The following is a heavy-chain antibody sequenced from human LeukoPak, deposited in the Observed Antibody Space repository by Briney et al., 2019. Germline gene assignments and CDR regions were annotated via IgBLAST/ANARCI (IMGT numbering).Heavy chain of an antibody. CDR1: GVSISSSSYH. J-gene: IGHJ4*02. Sequence: PSETLSLTCTVSGVSISSSSYHWDWIRQPPGKGLEWIGEISHLGTTKYHPSLNSRVTLSVDSSENQLSLSLGSVTAADTAIYFCARAKYNWNAPVPTVYEYWGQGILVTVSS. CDR3: ARAKYNWNAPVPTVYEY. CDR2: ISHLGTT. D-gene: IGHD1-20*01. V-gene: IGHV4-39*07.